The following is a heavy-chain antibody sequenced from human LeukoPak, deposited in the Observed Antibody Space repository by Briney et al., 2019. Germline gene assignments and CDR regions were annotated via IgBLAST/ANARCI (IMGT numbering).Heavy chain of an antibody. D-gene: IGHD3-10*01. Sequence: ASVKVSCKASGYTFTSYDINWVRQATGQGLEWMGWMNPNSGNTGYAQKFQGRVTITRNTSISTAYMELSSLRSEDTAVYYCARGGVGVYYFDYWGQGTLVTVSS. J-gene: IGHJ4*02. V-gene: IGHV1-8*03. CDR3: ARGGVGVYYFDY. CDR2: MNPNSGNT. CDR1: GYTFTSYD.